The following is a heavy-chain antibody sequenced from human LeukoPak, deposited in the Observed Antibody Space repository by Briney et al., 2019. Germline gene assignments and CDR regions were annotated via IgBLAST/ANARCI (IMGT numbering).Heavy chain of an antibody. CDR3: ARGHCSSTSCSRNWFDP. D-gene: IGHD2-2*01. CDR1: GGSISSYY. CDR2: IYTSGST. Sequence: SETLSLTCTVSGGSISSYYWSRIRQPAGKGLEWIGRIYTSGSTNYNASLKSRVSMSVDTSKNQFSLKLSSVTAADTAVYYCARGHCSSTSCSRNWFDPWGQGTLVTVSS. J-gene: IGHJ5*02. V-gene: IGHV4-4*07.